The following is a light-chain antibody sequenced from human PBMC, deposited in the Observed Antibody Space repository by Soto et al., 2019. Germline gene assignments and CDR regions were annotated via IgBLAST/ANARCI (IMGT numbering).Light chain of an antibody. Sequence: QSVLPQPASVSGSPGQSITISCTGTSSDVGGYNYVSWYQQHPGKAPKFMIYDVSSRPSGVSNRFSGSKSGNTASLTISGLQAEDEADYYCCSYTTSNTRQIVLGTGTKVTVL. CDR1: SSDVGGYNY. J-gene: IGLJ1*01. CDR2: DVS. CDR3: CSYTTSNTRQIV. V-gene: IGLV2-14*03.